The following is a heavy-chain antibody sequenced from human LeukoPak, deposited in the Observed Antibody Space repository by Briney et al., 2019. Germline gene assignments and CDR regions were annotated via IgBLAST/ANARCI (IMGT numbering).Heavy chain of an antibody. CDR3: AKAYCSSTSCYVDY. Sequence: PGGSLRLSCAASGFTFSSYAMSWVRQAPGKGLEWVSAISGSGGSTYYADSVKGRFTISRDNSKNTLYLQMNSLRAEDTAGYYCAKAYCSSTSCYVDYWGQGTLVTVSS. J-gene: IGHJ4*02. CDR2: ISGSGGST. CDR1: GFTFSSYA. D-gene: IGHD2-2*01. V-gene: IGHV3-23*01.